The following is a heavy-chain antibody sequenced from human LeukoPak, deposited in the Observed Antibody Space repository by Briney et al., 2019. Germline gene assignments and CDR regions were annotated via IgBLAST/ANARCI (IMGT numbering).Heavy chain of an antibody. CDR1: GFTFSDYY. CDR2: ISSSGSTI. CDR3: ARSVEMADYYFDY. V-gene: IGHV3-11*01. J-gene: IGHJ4*02. Sequence: GGSLRLSCAASGFTFSDYYMSWIRQAPGKGLEWVSYISSSGSTIYYADSVKGRFTISRDNAKNSLYLQMNSLRAEDTAVYYCARSVEMADYYFDYWGQGTLVTVSS. D-gene: IGHD5-24*01.